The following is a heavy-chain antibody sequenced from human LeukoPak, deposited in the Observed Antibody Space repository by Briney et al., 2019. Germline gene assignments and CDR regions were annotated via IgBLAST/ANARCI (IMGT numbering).Heavy chain of an antibody. V-gene: IGHV3-30*18. CDR3: AKGDGDFQFMGFDL. J-gene: IGHJ2*01. CDR2: ISYDGSNK. Sequence: GGSLRLSCAASGFTFSSYGMHWVRQAPGKGLEWVAVISYDGSNKYYADSVKGRFTISRDNSKNTLYLQMNSLRAEDTAVYYCAKGDGDFQFMGFDLWGRGTLVTVSS. D-gene: IGHD2-21*02. CDR1: GFTFSSYG.